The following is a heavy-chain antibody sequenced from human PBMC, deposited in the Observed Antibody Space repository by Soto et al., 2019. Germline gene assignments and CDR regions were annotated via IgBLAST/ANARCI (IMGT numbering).Heavy chain of an antibody. CDR2: IYRGGST. CDR1: GFTVSNNY. J-gene: IGHJ5*02. Sequence: PGGSLRLSCAASGFTVSNNYMSWVRQAPGKGPEWVSIIYRGGSTYYADSVEGRFAISRDDSKNNLYLQMNNLRVEDTAIYYCARDFPHNWFDPWGQGTLVTVSS. V-gene: IGHV3-66*01. CDR3: ARDFPHNWFDP.